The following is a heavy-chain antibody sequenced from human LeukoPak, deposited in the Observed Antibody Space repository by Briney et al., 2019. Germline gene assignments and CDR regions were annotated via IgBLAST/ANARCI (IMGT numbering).Heavy chain of an antibody. CDR1: GDSISGSY. Sequence: SETLSLTCTVSGDSISGSYWNWIRQPPGKGLEWIGYIYYSGSTNYNPSLKSRVTISVDTSKNQFSLKLSSVTAADTAVYYCARGWNHFDYWGQGTLVTVSS. CDR3: ARGWNHFDY. D-gene: IGHD1-1*01. V-gene: IGHV4-59*01. CDR2: IYYSGST. J-gene: IGHJ4*02.